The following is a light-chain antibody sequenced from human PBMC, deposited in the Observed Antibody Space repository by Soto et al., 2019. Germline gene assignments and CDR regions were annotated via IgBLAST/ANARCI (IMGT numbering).Light chain of an antibody. CDR1: QSISSW. Sequence: DLQMTQSPSTLSASVGDRVTITCRASQSISSWLAWYQQKPGKAPKLLIYDASSLESGVPSRFSGSGSGTEFTLTISSLQPDDFATYYCQQYNSYSPWTFGQGPKVEIK. CDR2: DAS. V-gene: IGKV1-5*01. J-gene: IGKJ1*01. CDR3: QQYNSYSPWT.